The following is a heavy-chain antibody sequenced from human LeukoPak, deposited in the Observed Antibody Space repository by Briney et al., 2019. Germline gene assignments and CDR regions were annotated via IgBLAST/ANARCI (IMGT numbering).Heavy chain of an antibody. V-gene: IGHV4-59*01. D-gene: IGHD6-19*01. CDR2: VYHSGST. CDR3: ASYARSAVPGKFVSAPYALDF. Sequence: SETLSLTCTVSGDSISSYYWSWIRQTPGKGLEWIGYVYHSGSTNYNPSFKSRVTMSIDTSKNQFSLKLSSVTAADTGVYYCASYARSAVPGKFVSAPYALDFWGPGTMVTVSS. J-gene: IGHJ3*01. CDR1: GDSISSYY.